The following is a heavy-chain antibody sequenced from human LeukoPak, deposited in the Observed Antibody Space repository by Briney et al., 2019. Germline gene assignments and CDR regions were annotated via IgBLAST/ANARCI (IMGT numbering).Heavy chain of an antibody. CDR3: ARAHHRRVYDYVWGSYPY. Sequence: SETLSLTCAVFGGSFSGYYWSWIRQPPGKGLEWIGEINHSGSTNYNPSLKSRVTISVDTSKNQFSLKLSSVTAADTAVYYCARAHHRRVYDYVWGSYPYWGQGTLVTVSS. CDR1: GGSFSGYY. CDR2: INHSGST. J-gene: IGHJ4*02. D-gene: IGHD3-16*02. V-gene: IGHV4-34*01.